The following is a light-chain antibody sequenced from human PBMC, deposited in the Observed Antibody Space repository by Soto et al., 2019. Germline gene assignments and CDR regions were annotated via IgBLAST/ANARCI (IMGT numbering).Light chain of an antibody. CDR2: SNN. CDR1: SSNIGGNT. J-gene: IGLJ1*01. CDR3: AAWDDSLRI. Sequence: QLVLTQPPSASGTPGQRVTISCSGSSSNIGGNTVNWYQQLPGTAPKLLIYSNNQRPSGVPDRFSGSKSGTSASLAISGLQSEDEADYYCAAWDDSLRIFGTGTKLTVL. V-gene: IGLV1-44*01.